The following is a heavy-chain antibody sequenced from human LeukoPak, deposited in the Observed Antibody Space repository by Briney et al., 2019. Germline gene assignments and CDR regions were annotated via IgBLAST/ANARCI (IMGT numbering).Heavy chain of an antibody. Sequence: SETLSLTCTVSGGSISNGSFYWSWIRQPAGKGLEWIRRIYTSGSTNYNPSLKSLITISVDTSKNQFSLKLSSVTAADTAVYYCARCHRNYDRSGYPLYYYMDVWGKGTTVTVSS. V-gene: IGHV4-61*02. CDR3: ARCHRNYDRSGYPLYYYMDV. CDR1: GGSISNGSFY. CDR2: IYTSGST. D-gene: IGHD3-22*01. J-gene: IGHJ6*03.